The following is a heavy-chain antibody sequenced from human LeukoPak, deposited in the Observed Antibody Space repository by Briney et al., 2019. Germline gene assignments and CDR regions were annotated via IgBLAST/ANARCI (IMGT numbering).Heavy chain of an antibody. Sequence: SETLSLTCTVSGGSISSGDYYWSWIRQPPGKGLKWIGYIYYSGSTYYNPSLKSRVTISVDTSKNQFSLKLSSVTAADTAVYYCARAHSSSWYEWFDPWGQGTLVTVSS. CDR2: IYYSGST. CDR1: GGSISSGDYY. J-gene: IGHJ5*02. V-gene: IGHV4-30-4*01. CDR3: ARAHSSSWYEWFDP. D-gene: IGHD6-13*01.